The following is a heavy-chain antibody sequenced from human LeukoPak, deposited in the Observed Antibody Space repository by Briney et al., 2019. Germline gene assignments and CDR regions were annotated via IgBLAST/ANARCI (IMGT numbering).Heavy chain of an antibody. CDR3: AKDLVYDILTGYSPDY. J-gene: IGHJ4*02. D-gene: IGHD3-9*01. V-gene: IGHV3-23*01. CDR2: ISGSGGST. Sequence: GGSLRLSCAASGFTFSSYAMSWVRQAPGKGLEWVSAISGSGGSTYYADSVKGRFTISRDNSKNTLYLQMNSLRAEDTAVYYCAKDLVYDILTGYSPDYWGQGTLVTVSS. CDR1: GFTFSSYA.